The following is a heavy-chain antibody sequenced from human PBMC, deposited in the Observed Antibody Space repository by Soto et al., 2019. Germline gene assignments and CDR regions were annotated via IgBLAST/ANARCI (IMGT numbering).Heavy chain of an antibody. CDR1: GYTFTSYY. CDR2: INPSGGST. D-gene: IGHD6-13*01. J-gene: IGHJ4*02. CDR3: ASLTPPGGSSSYFDY. Sequence: QVQLVRSGAEVKKPGASVKVSCKASGYTFTSYYMHWVRQAPGQGLEWMGIINPSGGSTSYAQKFQGRVTMTRDTSTSTVYMELSSLRSEDTAVYYCASLTPPGGSSSYFDYWGQGTLVTVSS. V-gene: IGHV1-46*01.